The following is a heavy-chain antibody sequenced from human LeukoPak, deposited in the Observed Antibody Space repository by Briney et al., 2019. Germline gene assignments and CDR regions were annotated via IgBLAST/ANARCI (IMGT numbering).Heavy chain of an antibody. CDR2: IYYSGST. D-gene: IGHD3-3*01. J-gene: IGHJ4*02. CDR1: AVSISTYS. CDR3: AREVSQGGVADY. V-gene: IGHV4-59*01. Sequence: PSETLSLTCTASAVSISTYSWSWVRQPPGKGLEWIGHIYYSGSTTYNPSLKSRVTISLDTSDNQLSLNLRSVTAADTAVYYCAREVSQGGVADYWGQGTLVTVSS.